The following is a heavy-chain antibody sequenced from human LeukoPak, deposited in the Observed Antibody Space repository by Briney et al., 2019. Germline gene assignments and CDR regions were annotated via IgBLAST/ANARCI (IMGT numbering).Heavy chain of an antibody. CDR1: GYSISSGYY. J-gene: IGHJ3*02. Sequence: SETLSLTXTVSGYSISSGYYWGWIRPPPGKGLEWIGSIYHSGSTYYNPSLKSRVTISVDTSKNQFSLKLSSVTAADTAVYYCARDVTTLVAFDIWGQGTMVTVSS. CDR3: ARDVTTLVAFDI. V-gene: IGHV4-38-2*02. D-gene: IGHD6-13*01. CDR2: IYHSGST.